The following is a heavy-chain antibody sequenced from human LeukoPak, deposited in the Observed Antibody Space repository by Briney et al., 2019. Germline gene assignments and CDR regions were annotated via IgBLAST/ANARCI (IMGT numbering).Heavy chain of an antibody. CDR2: IYTSGST. Sequence: PSQTLSLTCTVSGGSISSGSYYWSWIRQPAGKGLEWIGRIYTSGSTNYNPSLKSRVTISVDTSKNQFSLKLSSVTAADTAVYYCASRRTYYYDSSGYKKIDYWGQGTLVTVSS. CDR1: GGSISSGSYY. CDR3: ASRRTYYYDSSGYKKIDY. J-gene: IGHJ4*02. D-gene: IGHD3-22*01. V-gene: IGHV4-61*02.